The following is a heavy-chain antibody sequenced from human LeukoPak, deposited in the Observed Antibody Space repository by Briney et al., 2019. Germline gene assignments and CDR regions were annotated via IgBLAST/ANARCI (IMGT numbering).Heavy chain of an antibody. V-gene: IGHV6-1*01. D-gene: IGHD6-13*01. Sequence: SQTLSLPRAISWDSVPSNSTAWNWIRPSPSRGLEWRGRTYYRSKWYNDYAVSVKSRITLNPDTSKNQFSLQLNSVTPEDTAVYYCARDLSAAAAPDYWGEGSLVTVCS. J-gene: IGHJ4*02. CDR2: TYYRSKWYN. CDR3: ARDLSAAAAPDY. CDR1: WDSVPSNSTA.